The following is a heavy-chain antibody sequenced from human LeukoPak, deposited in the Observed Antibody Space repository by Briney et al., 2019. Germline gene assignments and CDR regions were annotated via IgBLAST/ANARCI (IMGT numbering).Heavy chain of an antibody. CDR3: ARGGDGYKSPWFDP. CDR1: GGSINSYY. J-gene: IGHJ5*02. V-gene: IGHV4-59*01. Sequence: SETLSLTCTVSGGSINSYYWSWIRQPPAPALDWLGYVYYTGSTNYNPSLKGRVTISLHTSKNQFSLNVSSVTAADTAVYYCARGGDGYKSPWFDPWGRGTLVTVSS. CDR2: VYYTGST. D-gene: IGHD5-24*01.